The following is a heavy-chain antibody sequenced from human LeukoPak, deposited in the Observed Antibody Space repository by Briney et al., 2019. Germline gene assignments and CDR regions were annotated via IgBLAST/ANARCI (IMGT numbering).Heavy chain of an antibody. CDR3: AHCEYTNNWRSKGAYYFDY. J-gene: IGHJ4*02. CDR2: ISGSGGTT. V-gene: IGHV3-23*01. CDR1: GLTFSSYA. D-gene: IGHD6-6*01. Sequence: GGSLRLSCAVSGLTFSSYAMSWVRQAPGKGLEWVSGISGSGGTTYYADSVKGRFTISRDNSKNTLYLQMNSLRAEDTAVYYCAHCEYTNNWRSKGAYYFDYWGQGTLVTVSS.